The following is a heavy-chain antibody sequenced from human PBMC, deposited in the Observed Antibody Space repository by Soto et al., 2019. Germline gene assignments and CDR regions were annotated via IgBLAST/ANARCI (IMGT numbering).Heavy chain of an antibody. D-gene: IGHD3-3*01. CDR1: GYTFTSYA. J-gene: IGHJ5*02. V-gene: IGHV1-3*01. CDR2: INAGNGNT. Sequence: ASVKVSCKAFGYTFTSYAMHWVRQAPGQRLEWMGWINAGNGNTKYSQKFQGRVTITRDTSATTAYMELSSLRSEDTAVYYCARYNKYYDFWSGYPDNNWFDPWGQGTLVTVSS. CDR3: ARYNKYYDFWSGYPDNNWFDP.